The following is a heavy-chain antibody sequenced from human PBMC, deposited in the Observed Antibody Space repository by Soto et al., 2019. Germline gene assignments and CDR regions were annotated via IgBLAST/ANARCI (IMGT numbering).Heavy chain of an antibody. CDR3: ASHSSALRKNTWFDP. CDR2: IFYLGSS. Sequence: SETLSLTCTVSGDSIISSDFYWGWVRQPPGKGLEWIGSIFYLGSSYYNPSLKSRVTMSVDTSKNQFSLRLRSVTAADTALYFCASHSSALRKNTWFDPWGQGSMVTVYS. D-gene: IGHD2-15*01. CDR1: GDSIISSDFY. V-gene: IGHV4-39*01. J-gene: IGHJ5*02.